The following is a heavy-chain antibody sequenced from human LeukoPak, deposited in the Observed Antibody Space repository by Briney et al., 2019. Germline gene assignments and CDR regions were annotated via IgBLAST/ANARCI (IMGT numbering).Heavy chain of an antibody. CDR3: ARDLGKIGGNSSPFDY. D-gene: IGHD4-23*01. CDR1: GFVFSSYA. J-gene: IGHJ4*02. CDR2: ISYDGSNK. Sequence: GGSLRLSCAATGFVFSSYAMHWVRQAPGKGLEWVAFISYDGSNKDYRDSVKGRFTISRDNSKNTLDLEMNSLRAEDTAVYYCARDLGKIGGNSSPFDYWGQGTLVTVSS. V-gene: IGHV3-30*04.